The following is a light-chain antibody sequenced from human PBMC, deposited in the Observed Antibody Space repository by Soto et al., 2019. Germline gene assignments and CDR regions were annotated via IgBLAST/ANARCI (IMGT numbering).Light chain of an antibody. J-gene: IGKJ4*01. CDR1: QSIRTN. Sequence: EIMMTQSPATVSVSSGERATLSCRASQSIRTNVAWYQQKPGQALRLLIYDASTRATGLSSRFSGSGSGTEFTLTISSLQSEDVAIYYCQQYNDWPPLTFGGGTRLEI. V-gene: IGKV3-15*01. CDR3: QQYNDWPPLT. CDR2: DAS.